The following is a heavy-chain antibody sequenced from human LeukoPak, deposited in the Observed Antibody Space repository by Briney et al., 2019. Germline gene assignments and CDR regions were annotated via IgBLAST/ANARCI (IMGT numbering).Heavy chain of an antibody. CDR2: ISGSGGST. V-gene: IGHV3-23*01. CDR3: AKDDVYYDSFDY. CDR1: GFTFSSYA. D-gene: IGHD3-22*01. J-gene: IGHJ4*02. Sequence: GGSLRLSCAASGFTFSSYAMSWVRQAPGEGLEWVSAISGSGGSTYYSDSVKGRFTISRDNSKNTLYLQMNSLRAEDTAVYYCAKDDVYYDSFDYWGQGTLVTVSS.